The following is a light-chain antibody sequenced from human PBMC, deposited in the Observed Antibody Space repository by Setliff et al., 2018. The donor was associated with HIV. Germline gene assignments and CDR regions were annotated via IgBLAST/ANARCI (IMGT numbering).Light chain of an antibody. V-gene: IGKV3D-11*02. CDR2: DAS. CDR3: QQRSNGIT. Sequence: EIVLTQSPATLSLSPGERATLSCRASQNVSRHLAWYQQKPGQAPRLLIYDASNRATGIPARFSGSGPGTDFTLTISSLEPEDFAVYYCQQRSNGITFGQGTRLEIK. J-gene: IGKJ5*01. CDR1: QNVSRH.